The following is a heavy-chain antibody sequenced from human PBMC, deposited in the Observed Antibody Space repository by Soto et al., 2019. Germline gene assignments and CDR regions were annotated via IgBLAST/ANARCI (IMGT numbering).Heavy chain of an antibody. D-gene: IGHD3-9*01. CDR3: ASRVLRYFDWLSFHSWFDP. CDR1: GGSISSSSYY. V-gene: IGHV4-39*01. CDR2: IYYSGST. J-gene: IGHJ5*02. Sequence: PSETLSLTCTVSGGSISSSSYYWGWIRQPPGKGLEWIGSIYYSGSTYYNPSLKSRVTISVDTSKNQFSLKLSSVTAADTAVYYCASRVLRYFDWLSFHSWFDPWCQATLVTVSS.